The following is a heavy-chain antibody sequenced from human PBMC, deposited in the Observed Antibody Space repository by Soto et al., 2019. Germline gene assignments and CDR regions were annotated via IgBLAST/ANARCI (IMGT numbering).Heavy chain of an antibody. CDR1: GGSISSSNW. Sequence: SETLSLTCAVSGGSISSSNWWSWVRQPPGKGLEWIGEIYHSGSTNYNPSLKSRVTISVDKSKNQFSLKLSSVAAADTAVYYCAGSIAVAGNYYYYYGMDVWGQGTTIIVSS. CDR2: IYHSGST. J-gene: IGHJ6*02. CDR3: AGSIAVAGNYYYYYGMDV. D-gene: IGHD6-19*01. V-gene: IGHV4-4*02.